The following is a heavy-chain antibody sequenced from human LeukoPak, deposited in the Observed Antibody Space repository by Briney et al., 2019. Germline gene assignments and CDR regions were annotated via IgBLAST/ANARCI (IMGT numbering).Heavy chain of an antibody. CDR1: GYRLTSYW. Sequence: GASLETSFQGSGYRLTSYWIGLVRQMPGKGLEWMGIIYPGYSDTRYSPSFQGQVTISADKSISTAYLQWSSLKASDTAMYYCARRGGYYDSSGYYSDYWGQGTLVTVSS. CDR3: ARRGGYYDSSGYYSDY. V-gene: IGHV5-51*01. D-gene: IGHD3-22*01. CDR2: IYPGYSDT. J-gene: IGHJ4*02.